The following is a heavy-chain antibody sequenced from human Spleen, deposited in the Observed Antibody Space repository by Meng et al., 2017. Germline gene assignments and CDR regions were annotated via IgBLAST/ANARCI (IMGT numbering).Heavy chain of an antibody. CDR2: IGHSGST. D-gene: IGHD3-22*01. Sequence: QPHLLESGSGLVKPSAALSLTSRFSGDSISTSGYYWGWIRQSPGKGLEWIWNIGHSGSTYYTPSVKSRVTVSIDASKSQYSLKLTSVTAADTAVYFCVRSSAFVRTRFYPWGQGTLVTVSS. CDR1: GDSISTSGYY. CDR3: VRSSAFVRTRFYP. V-gene: IGHV4-39*01. J-gene: IGHJ5*01.